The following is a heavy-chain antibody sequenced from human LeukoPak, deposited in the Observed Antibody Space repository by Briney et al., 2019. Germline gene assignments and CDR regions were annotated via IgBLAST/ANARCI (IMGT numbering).Heavy chain of an antibody. V-gene: IGHV4-38-2*02. D-gene: IGHD5-18*01. CDR3: ARRDTAMISPAFDI. Sequence: SETLSLTCTVSGYSISSGYYWGWIRQPPGKGLEWIGSIYHSGSTYYNPSLKSRVTISVDTSKNQFSLKLSSVTAADTAVYYCARRDTAMISPAFDIWGQGTMVTVSS. CDR1: GYSISSGYY. J-gene: IGHJ3*02. CDR2: IYHSGST.